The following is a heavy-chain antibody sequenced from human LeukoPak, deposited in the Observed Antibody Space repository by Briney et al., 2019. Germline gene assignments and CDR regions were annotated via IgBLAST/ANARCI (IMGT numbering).Heavy chain of an antibody. J-gene: IGHJ6*04. CDR3: ARDPRGQQLVPLGMDV. CDR1: GYTFTSYG. D-gene: IGHD6-13*01. Sequence: GASVKVSFKASGYTFTSYGISWVRQAPGQGLAWMGWISAYNGNTNYAQKLQGRVTMTTDTSTSTAYMELRSLRSDDTAVYYCARDPRGQQLVPLGMDVWGKGTTVTVSS. V-gene: IGHV1-18*04. CDR2: ISAYNGNT.